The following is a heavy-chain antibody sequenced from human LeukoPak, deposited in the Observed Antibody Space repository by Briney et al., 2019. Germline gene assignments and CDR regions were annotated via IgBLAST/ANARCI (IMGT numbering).Heavy chain of an antibody. Sequence: GGSLRLSCAASGFTFSSYAMSWVRQAPGKGLEWVSAISGSGGSTYYADSVKGRFTISRDNSKNTVDLQMNSLRAEDTAVYYCARDRSPRYYGMDVWGQGTTVTVSS. CDR1: GFTFSSYA. J-gene: IGHJ6*02. CDR2: ISGSGGST. V-gene: IGHV3-23*01. CDR3: ARDRSPRYYGMDV.